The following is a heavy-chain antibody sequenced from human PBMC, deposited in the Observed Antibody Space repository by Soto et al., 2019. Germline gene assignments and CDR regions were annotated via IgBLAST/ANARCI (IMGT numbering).Heavy chain of an antibody. V-gene: IGHV3-21*01. CDR3: ARDLALAGNY. CDR1: GFTFRSYA. CDR2: ISSTSTYT. Sequence: NPGGSLRFSCAASGFTFRSYAMNWVRQTQEKGLEWVSSISSTSTYTHYADSVKGRFTISRDNANNSLFLQMNSLRAEDTAIYYCARDLALAGNYWGQGALVTVSS. J-gene: IGHJ4*02. D-gene: IGHD6-19*01.